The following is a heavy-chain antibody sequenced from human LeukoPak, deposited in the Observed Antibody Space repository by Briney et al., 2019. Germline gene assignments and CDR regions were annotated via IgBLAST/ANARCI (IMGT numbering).Heavy chain of an antibody. CDR1: GGSFSGYY. J-gene: IGHJ6*03. CDR3: ARARGSSSGRYYYYYMDV. Sequence: SETLSLTCAVYGGSFSGYYWSWIRQPPGKGQEWIGEINHSGSTNYNPSLKSRVTISVDTSKNQFSLKLSSVTAADTAVYYCARARGSSSGRYYYYYMDVWGKGTTVTVSS. D-gene: IGHD6-6*01. V-gene: IGHV4-34*01. CDR2: INHSGST.